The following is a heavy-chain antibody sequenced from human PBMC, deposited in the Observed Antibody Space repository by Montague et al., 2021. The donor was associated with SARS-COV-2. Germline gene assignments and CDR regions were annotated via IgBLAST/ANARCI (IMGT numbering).Heavy chain of an antibody. CDR2: IYYSAST. V-gene: IGHV4-39*07. CDR1: GGSISSSSYY. Sequence: SETLSLTCTVSGGSISSSSYYWGRNRQPPGKGLVWIGSIYYSASTYHNPSLKSRVTISVDTSKNQFSLKLSSVTAADTAVYYCARVGRQQLVRLSGMDVWGQGTTVTVSS. D-gene: IGHD6-13*01. J-gene: IGHJ6*02. CDR3: ARVGRQQLVRLSGMDV.